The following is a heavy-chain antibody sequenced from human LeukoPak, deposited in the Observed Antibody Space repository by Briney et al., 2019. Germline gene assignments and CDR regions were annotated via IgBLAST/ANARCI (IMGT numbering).Heavy chain of an antibody. CDR3: ARRVAAGGAYFDY. Sequence: SETLSLTCTVSSGSTSNYFWSWIRQPPGKGLEWIGYIYYSGSTNYSPSLKSRATISVDTSKNQFSLKLSSVTAANTAVYYCARRVAAGGAYFDYWGQGTLVTVSS. J-gene: IGHJ4*02. CDR2: IYYSGST. CDR1: SGSTSNYF. D-gene: IGHD6-13*01. V-gene: IGHV4-59*08.